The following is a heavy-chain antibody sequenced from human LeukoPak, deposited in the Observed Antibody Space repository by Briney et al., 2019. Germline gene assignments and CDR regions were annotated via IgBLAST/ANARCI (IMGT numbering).Heavy chain of an antibody. CDR3: ARGIAAAAAGAFDI. CDR1: GGSISSYY. J-gene: IGHJ3*02. CDR2: IYYSGST. V-gene: IGHV4-59*01. Sequence: SETLSLTCTVSGGSISSYYWSWIRQPPGKGLEWIGYIYYSGSTNYNPSLKSRVTISVDTSKNQFSLKLSSVTAADTAVYYCARGIAAAAAGAFDIWGQGTMVTVSS. D-gene: IGHD6-13*01.